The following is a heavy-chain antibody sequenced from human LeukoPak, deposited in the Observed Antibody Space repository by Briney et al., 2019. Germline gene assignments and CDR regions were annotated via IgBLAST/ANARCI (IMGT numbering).Heavy chain of an antibody. CDR3: ARSNPDYGDLYDY. Sequence: SQTLSLTCAVSGGSISSGGYSWSWIRQPPGKGLEWIGYIYHSGSTYYNPSLKSRVTISVGRSKNQFSLKLSSVTAADTAVYYCARSNPDYGDLYDYWGQGTLVTVSS. J-gene: IGHJ4*02. V-gene: IGHV4-30-2*01. CDR2: IYHSGST. CDR1: GGSISSGGYS. D-gene: IGHD4-17*01.